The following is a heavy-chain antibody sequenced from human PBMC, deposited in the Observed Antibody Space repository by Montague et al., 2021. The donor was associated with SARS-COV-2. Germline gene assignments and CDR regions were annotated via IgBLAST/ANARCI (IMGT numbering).Heavy chain of an antibody. D-gene: IGHD3-16*01. CDR1: GFTFSSYA. V-gene: IGHV3-30*04. J-gene: IGHJ3*02. Sequence: SLRLSCAASGFTFSSYAMHWVRQAPGKGLEWVAVISYDGSNKYYADSVKGRFTISRDNSKNTLYLQMNSLRAEDTAVYYCARPLGGSLNDAFDIWGQGTTVTVSS. CDR2: ISYDGSNK. CDR3: ARPLGGSLNDAFDI.